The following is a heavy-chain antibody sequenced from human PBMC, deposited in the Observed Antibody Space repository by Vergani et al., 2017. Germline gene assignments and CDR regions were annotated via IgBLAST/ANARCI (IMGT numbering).Heavy chain of an antibody. J-gene: IGHJ4*02. V-gene: IGHV2-5*01. Sequence: QITLKESGPTLIKPTQNLTLTCTFSGFSLDTGGVGVGWIRQPPGKGLEWVALIYWNDDKRYSSSLKPRLILTKDTSKNQVVLTLTNVVPADTATYYCARIRRRGRSGYDICDFWGQGILVTVAS. D-gene: IGHD5-12*01. CDR1: GFSLDTGGVG. CDR2: IYWNDDK. CDR3: ARIRRRGRSGYDICDF.